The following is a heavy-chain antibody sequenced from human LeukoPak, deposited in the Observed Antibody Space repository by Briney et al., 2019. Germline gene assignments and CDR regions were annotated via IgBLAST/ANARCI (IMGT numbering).Heavy chain of an antibody. CDR2: IYYSGST. Sequence: SETLCLTCTISGGYISSYYWSWIRQPPGKGLEWIGYIYYSGSTNYNPSLKSRVTISVKTSKNQFSLKLSSVTAADTAVYYCARVTGYMIEDYFDYWGQGTLVTVSS. D-gene: IGHD3-22*01. V-gene: IGHV4-59*01. J-gene: IGHJ4*02. CDR3: ARVTGYMIEDYFDY. CDR1: GGYISSYY.